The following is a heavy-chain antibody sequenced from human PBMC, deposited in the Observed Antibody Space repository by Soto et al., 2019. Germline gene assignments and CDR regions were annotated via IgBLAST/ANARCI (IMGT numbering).Heavy chain of an antibody. J-gene: IGHJ4*02. Sequence: SETLSLTCAVYGGSFSGYYWSWIRQPPGKGLEWIGEINHSGSTNYNPSLKSRVTISVDTSKNQFSLKLSSVTAADTAVYYCARHIRAGQWLVRYFDYWGQGTLVTVSS. CDR3: ARHIRAGQWLVRYFDY. D-gene: IGHD6-19*01. V-gene: IGHV4-34*01. CDR2: INHSGST. CDR1: GGSFSGYY.